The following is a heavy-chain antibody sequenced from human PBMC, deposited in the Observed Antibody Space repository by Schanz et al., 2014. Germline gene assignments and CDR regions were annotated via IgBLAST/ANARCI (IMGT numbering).Heavy chain of an antibody. Sequence: QVQLVQSGSELTRPGASVKVSCKVSGYTLSKLSIHWVRQAPGKGLEWMGGLDLEDGEIVYAEQLKGRVTMTEDTSTDTAYMELSSLRSQDTAVYYCATAEDASGSYGLPACGVWGQGTTVIVSS. CDR1: GYTLSKLS. CDR2: LDLEDGEI. V-gene: IGHV1-24*01. J-gene: IGHJ6*02. CDR3: ATAEDASGSYGLPACGV. D-gene: IGHD3-10*01.